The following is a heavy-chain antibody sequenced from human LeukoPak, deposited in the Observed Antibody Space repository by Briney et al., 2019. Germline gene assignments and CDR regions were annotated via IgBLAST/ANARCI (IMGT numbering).Heavy chain of an antibody. CDR1: GFTFSNAW. D-gene: IGHD1-1*01. CDR3: ARETGTTSTLGY. J-gene: IGHJ4*02. V-gene: IGHV3-48*02. CDR2: ISSSSSSI. Sequence: GGSLRLSCAASGFTFSNAWMNWVRQAPGKGLEWVSYISSSSSSIHYADSVKGRFTISRDNAKNSLYLEMNSLRDEDTAVYYCARETGTTSTLGYWGQGTLVTVSS.